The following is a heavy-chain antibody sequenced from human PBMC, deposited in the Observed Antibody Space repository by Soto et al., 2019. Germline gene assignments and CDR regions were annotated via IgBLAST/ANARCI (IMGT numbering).Heavy chain of an antibody. CDR1: GYTFTGYY. V-gene: IGHV1-2*02. Sequence: ASVKVSCKASGYTFTGYYMHWVRHAPGQGLEWMGWIHPNSGGTNHAQKSQGRVTMTRYTAISTAYMELSRLRSDDTAVYYCARDKAWLATQGVYYYYGMDVCGEGTTVTVS. CDR2: IHPNSGGT. D-gene: IGHD6-19*01. J-gene: IGHJ6*02. CDR3: ARDKAWLATQGVYYYYGMDV.